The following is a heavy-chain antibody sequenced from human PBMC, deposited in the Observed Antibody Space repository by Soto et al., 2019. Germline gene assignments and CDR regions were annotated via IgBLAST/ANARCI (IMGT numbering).Heavy chain of an antibody. CDR3: AARAVVAATWWFDP. CDR2: IYHSGST. CDR1: GGSISSVGCS. J-gene: IGHJ5*02. D-gene: IGHD2-15*01. Sequence: TLSLTCAVSGGSISSVGCSSSWIRQPPGKGLEWIGYIYHSGSTYYNPSLNSRVTISVDRSKNQFSLKLSSVTAADTAVYYCAARAVVAATWWFDPWGQGTLVTSPQ. V-gene: IGHV4-30-2*01.